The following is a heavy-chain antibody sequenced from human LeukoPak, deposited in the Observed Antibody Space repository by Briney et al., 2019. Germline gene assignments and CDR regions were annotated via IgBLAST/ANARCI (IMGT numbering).Heavy chain of an antibody. Sequence: SQTLSLTCVISGDSVSSNSAAWNWIRQSPSRGLEWLGRTYYRSKWFNDYAVSVKSRITTTPDTSKNQFSLQLNSVTPDDTAVYYCVRNVDGFVRRGDVTPFFDHWGQGTLVTVSS. V-gene: IGHV6-1*01. D-gene: IGHD2-8*01. CDR3: VRNVDGFVRRGDVTPFFDH. J-gene: IGHJ4*02. CDR2: TYYRSKWFN. CDR1: GDSVSSNSAA.